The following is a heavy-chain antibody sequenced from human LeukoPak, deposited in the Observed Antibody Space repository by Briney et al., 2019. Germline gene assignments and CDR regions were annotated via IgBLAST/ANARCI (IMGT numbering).Heavy chain of an antibody. CDR2: IKEDGSEK. V-gene: IGHV3-7*03. Sequence: GGSLRLSCTASGFPFSNYWMSWVRQAPGKGLEWVANIKEDGSEKDYVDSVRGRFTISRDNAKNSLYLQMNSLRAEDTAMYYCARRAYGGNDWFDPWGQGTLVTVSS. D-gene: IGHD4-23*01. CDR1: GFPFSNYW. J-gene: IGHJ5*02. CDR3: ARRAYGGNDWFDP.